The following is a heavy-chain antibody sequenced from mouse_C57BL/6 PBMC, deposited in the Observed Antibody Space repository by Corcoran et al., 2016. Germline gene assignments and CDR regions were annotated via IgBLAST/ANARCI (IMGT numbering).Heavy chain of an antibody. Sequence: EVQLQQSGPELVKPGTSVKLPCKASGYTFTDYNMDWVKQSHGKSLEWIGDINPNNGGTIYNQKFKGKATLTVDKSSSTAYMERRSLTSEDTAVYYCATRLNDDGSSYRFAYCGQGTLVTVSA. V-gene: IGHV1-18*01. CDR2: INPNNGGT. D-gene: IGHD1-1*01. CDR3: ATRLNDDGSSYRFAY. CDR1: GYTFTDYN. J-gene: IGHJ3*01.